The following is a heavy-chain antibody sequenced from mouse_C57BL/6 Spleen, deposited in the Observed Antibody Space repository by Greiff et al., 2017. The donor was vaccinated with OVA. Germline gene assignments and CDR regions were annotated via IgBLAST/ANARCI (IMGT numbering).Heavy chain of an antibody. CDR3: ARGYYGSSYGYFDV. J-gene: IGHJ1*03. Sequence: QVQLKESGAELVRPGTSVKLSCKASGYAFTNYLIEWVKQRPGQGLEWIGVINPGSGGTNYNEKFKGQATLTADKSSSTAYMQLSSLTSEDSAVYFCARGYYGSSYGYFDVWGTGTTVTFSS. CDR1: GYAFTNYL. D-gene: IGHD1-1*01. V-gene: IGHV1-54*01. CDR2: INPGSGGT.